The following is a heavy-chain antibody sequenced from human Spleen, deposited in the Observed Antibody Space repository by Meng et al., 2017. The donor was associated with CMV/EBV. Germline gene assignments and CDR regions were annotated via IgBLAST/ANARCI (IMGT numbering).Heavy chain of an antibody. J-gene: IGHJ4*02. V-gene: IGHV4-39*01. CDR2: FHYSGST. CDR1: GGSIGRNNYF. Sequence: ESLKIYCQVSGGSIGRNNYFWGWIRQPPGKGLEWIGSFHYSGSTYYNPSLKTRVTISVDTSKSQFSLELKSVTAADTAVYYCDLILTVGDKTFDHWGQGTLVTVSS. CDR3: DLILTVGDKTFDH. D-gene: IGHD3-9*01.